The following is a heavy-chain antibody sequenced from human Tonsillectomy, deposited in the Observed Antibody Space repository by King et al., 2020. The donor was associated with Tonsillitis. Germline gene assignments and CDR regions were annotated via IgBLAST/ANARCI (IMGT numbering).Heavy chain of an antibody. J-gene: IGHJ4*02. CDR2: LIPLFGTA. V-gene: IGHV1-69*01. Sequence: QVQLVESGAEVKKPGSSVKVSCKASRGTFSSYAISWVRQAPGQGLEWMGGLIPLFGTANYAQKFQGRITIIADESTRTAYMELSSLRSEDTAVYYCARDYYDSSGYWFDYWGQGILVTVSS. D-gene: IGHD3-22*01. CDR1: RGTFSSYA. CDR3: ARDYYDSSGYWFDY.